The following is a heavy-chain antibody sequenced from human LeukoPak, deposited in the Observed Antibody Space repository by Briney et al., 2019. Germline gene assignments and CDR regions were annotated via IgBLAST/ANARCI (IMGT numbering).Heavy chain of an antibody. CDR1: GFTFSIYA. D-gene: IGHD2/OR15-2a*01. V-gene: IGHV3-23*01. J-gene: IGHJ4*02. Sequence: GSLRLSCAASGFTFSIYAMSWVRQAPGKGLEWVSGISDRLDEVYYAGSVKGRFTISRDNPKNTLYLEMNSLRAEDTAVYYCTRVSTTDDYWGQGTLVTVSS. CDR2: ISDRLDEV. CDR3: TRVSTTDDY.